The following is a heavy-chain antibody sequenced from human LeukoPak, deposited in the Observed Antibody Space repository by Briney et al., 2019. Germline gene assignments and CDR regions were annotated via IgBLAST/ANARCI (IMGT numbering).Heavy chain of an antibody. Sequence: ASVKVSCKVSGYTLTELSMHRVRQAPGKGLEWMGGFDPEDGETIYAQKFQGRVTMTEDTSTDTAYMELSSLRSEDTAVYYCATGVVPAAYDAFDIWGQGTMVTVSS. CDR3: ATGVVPAAYDAFDI. CDR1: GYTLTELS. V-gene: IGHV1-24*01. D-gene: IGHD2-2*01. J-gene: IGHJ3*02. CDR2: FDPEDGET.